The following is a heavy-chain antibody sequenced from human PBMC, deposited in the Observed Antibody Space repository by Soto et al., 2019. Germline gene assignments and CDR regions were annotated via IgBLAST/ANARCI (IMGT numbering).Heavy chain of an antibody. CDR3: ARDRVVDSSSWYVYFQH. CDR2: ISSSSSTI. Sequence: EVQLVESGGGLVQPGGSLRLSCAASGFTFSSYSMNWVRQAPGKGLEWVSDISSSSSTIYYADSVKGRFTISRDNAKNSLYLQMNSLRDEDTAVYYCARDRVVDSSSWYVYFQHWGQGTLVTVSS. CDR1: GFTFSSYS. J-gene: IGHJ1*01. V-gene: IGHV3-48*02. D-gene: IGHD6-13*01.